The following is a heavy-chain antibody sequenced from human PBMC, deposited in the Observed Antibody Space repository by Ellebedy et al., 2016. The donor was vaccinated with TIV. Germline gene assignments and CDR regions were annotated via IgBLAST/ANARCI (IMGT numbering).Heavy chain of an antibody. D-gene: IGHD3-22*01. CDR2: IYFSGST. V-gene: IGHV4-39*01. CDR3: AKHASYYDSSGYSGYYFDY. J-gene: IGHJ4*02. CDR1: GGSITSSSYY. Sequence: MPSETLSLTCTVSGGSITSSSYYWGSIRQPPGKGLEWIGRIYFSGSTYYNPSLKSRVTTSVDTSKNQFSLKLSSVTAADTAVYYCAKHASYYDSSGYSGYYFDYWGQGTLVTVSS.